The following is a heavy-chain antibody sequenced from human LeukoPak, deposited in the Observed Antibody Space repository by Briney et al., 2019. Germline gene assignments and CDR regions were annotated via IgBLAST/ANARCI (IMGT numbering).Heavy chain of an antibody. CDR3: AAELITIFGVDPFDY. D-gene: IGHD3-3*01. V-gene: IGHV1-2*02. CDR2: INPNSGGT. J-gene: IGHJ4*02. Sequence: ASVKVSCKASGYTFTGYYMHWVRQAPGQGLEWMGWINPNSGGTNYAQKFQGRVTMTRDTSISTAYMELSSLRSEDTAVYYCAAELITIFGVDPFDYWGQGTLVTVSS. CDR1: GYTFTGYY.